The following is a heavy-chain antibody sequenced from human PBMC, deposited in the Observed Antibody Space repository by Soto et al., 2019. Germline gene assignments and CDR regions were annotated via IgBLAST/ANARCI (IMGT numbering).Heavy chain of an antibody. CDR1: GFTFSSYA. Sequence: GGSLRLSCAASGFTFSSYAMSWVRQAPGKGLEWVSAISGSGGSTYYADSVKGRFTISRDNSKNTLYLQMNSLRAEDTAVYYCAPCPTHKVVVITVLDDWGQGTLVTGSS. V-gene: IGHV3-23*01. CDR2: ISGSGGST. D-gene: IGHD3-22*01. J-gene: IGHJ4*02. CDR3: APCPTHKVVVITVLDD.